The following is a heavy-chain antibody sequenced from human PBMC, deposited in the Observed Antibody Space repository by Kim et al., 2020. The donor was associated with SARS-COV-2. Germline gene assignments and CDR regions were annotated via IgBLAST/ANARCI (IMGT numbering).Heavy chain of an antibody. D-gene: IGHD3-10*01. V-gene: IGHV4-31*03. CDR3: ASEGGYSGSGGYDEDY. J-gene: IGHJ4*02. Sequence: SETLSLTCTVSGGSISSGGYYWSWIRQHPGKGLEWIGYIYYSGSTYYNPSLKSRVTISVDTSKNQFSLKLSSVTAADTAVYYCASEGGYSGSGGYDEDYWGQGTLGTVSS. CDR1: GGSISSGGYY. CDR2: IYYSGST.